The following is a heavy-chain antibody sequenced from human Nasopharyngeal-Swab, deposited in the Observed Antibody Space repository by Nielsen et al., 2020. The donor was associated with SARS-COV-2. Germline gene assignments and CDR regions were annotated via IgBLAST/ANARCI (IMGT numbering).Heavy chain of an antibody. CDR2: IYSGGST. D-gene: IGHD2-21*02. J-gene: IGHJ4*02. CDR1: GFTVSSNY. V-gene: IGHV3-53*01. Sequence: GESLKISCAASGFTVSSNYMSWVRQAPGKGLEWVSVIYSGGSTYYADSVKGRFTISRDNSKNTLYLQMNSLRAEDTAVYYCARATPTYSGGDLDYWGQGTLVTVSS. CDR3: ARATPTYSGGDLDY.